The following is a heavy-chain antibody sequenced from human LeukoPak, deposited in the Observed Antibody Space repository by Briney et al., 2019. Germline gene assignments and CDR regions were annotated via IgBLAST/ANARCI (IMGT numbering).Heavy chain of an antibody. CDR1: GASISSYY. CDR3: ARARFGEDYYYYYMDV. Sequence: SETLSLTCTVSGASISSYYWSWIRQPPGKGLEWIGYIYYSGSTNYNPSLKSRVTISVDTSKNQFSLKLSSVTAADTAVYYCARARFGEDYYYYYMDVWGKGTTVTISS. V-gene: IGHV4-59*01. J-gene: IGHJ6*03. CDR2: IYYSGST. D-gene: IGHD3-10*02.